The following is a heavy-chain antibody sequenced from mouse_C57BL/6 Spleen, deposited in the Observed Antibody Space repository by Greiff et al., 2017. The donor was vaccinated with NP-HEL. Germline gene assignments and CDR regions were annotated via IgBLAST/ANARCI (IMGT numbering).Heavy chain of an antibody. Sequence: VQLQQSGPELVKPGASVKISCKASGYTFTDYYMNWVKQSHGKSLEWIGDINPNNGGTSYNQKFKGKATLTVDKSSSTAYLELRSLTSEDSAVYYCARSGLGYWGQGTLVTVSA. CDR3: ARSGLGY. V-gene: IGHV1-26*01. CDR1: GYTFTDYY. J-gene: IGHJ3*01. CDR2: INPNNGGT. D-gene: IGHD3-3*01.